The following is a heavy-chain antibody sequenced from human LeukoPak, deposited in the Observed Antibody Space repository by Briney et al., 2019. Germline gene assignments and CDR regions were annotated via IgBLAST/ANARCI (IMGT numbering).Heavy chain of an antibody. CDR2: IKQDGSEE. CDR1: GFTFSSYW. V-gene: IGHV3-7*01. D-gene: IGHD2-2*01. Sequence: GGSLRLSCAASGFTFSSYWMSWVRQAPGKGLEWVANIKQDGSEEYYVDSVKGRFTISRDNAKNSLYLQMNSLRAEDTAVYYCARCSSTRNYYMDVWGKGTTVTVPS. CDR3: ARCSSTRNYYMDV. J-gene: IGHJ6*03.